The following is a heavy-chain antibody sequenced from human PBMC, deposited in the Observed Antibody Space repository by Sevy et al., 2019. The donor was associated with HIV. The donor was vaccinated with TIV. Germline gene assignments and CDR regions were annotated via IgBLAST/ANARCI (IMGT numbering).Heavy chain of an antibody. V-gene: IGHV3-21*01. CDR1: GFSLSAHG. CDR3: AREDIMLFGVSRGETRSAMDV. CDR2: ISGGGSYI. D-gene: IGHD3-3*01. Sequence: GGSLRLSCAGIGFSLSAHGVNWVRQAPGKGLEWVAFISGGGSYIYYADSVRGRFIVSRDNAKNSVDLQMNSLRAEDTAVYYCAREDIMLFGVSRGETRSAMDVWGQGTTVTVSS. J-gene: IGHJ6*02.